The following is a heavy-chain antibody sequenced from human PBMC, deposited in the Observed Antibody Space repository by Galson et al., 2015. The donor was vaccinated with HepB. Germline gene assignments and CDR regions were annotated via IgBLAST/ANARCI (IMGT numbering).Heavy chain of an antibody. CDR2: IWYDGSNK. J-gene: IGHJ3*02. CDR1: GFTFSDYG. V-gene: IGHV3-33*01. CDR3: VREQYGDDDAFDI. D-gene: IGHD4-17*01. Sequence: GFTFSDYGMHWVRQAPGKGLEWVGVIWYDGSNKYYSDSVKDRFTISRDNSKDRMHLEMNSLRAEDTAVYYCVREQYGDDDAFDIWGQGTMVTVSS.